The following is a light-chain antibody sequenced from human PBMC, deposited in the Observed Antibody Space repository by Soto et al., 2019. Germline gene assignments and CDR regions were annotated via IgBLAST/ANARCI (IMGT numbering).Light chain of an antibody. CDR2: DVS. J-gene: IGLJ1*01. CDR1: SSDVGGYNY. Sequence: SVLTQPASVSGSPGQSITISCTGTSSDVGGYNYVSWYQQHPGKAPKLMIYDVSNRPSGVSNRFSGSKSGNTASLTISGLQAEDEADYYCSSYTSSRGYVFGTGTKVTVL. CDR3: SSYTSSRGYV. V-gene: IGLV2-14*01.